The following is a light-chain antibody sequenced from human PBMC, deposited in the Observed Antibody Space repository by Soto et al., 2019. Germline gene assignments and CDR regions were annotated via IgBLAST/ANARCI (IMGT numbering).Light chain of an antibody. Sequence: DIQMTQSPSTLSASVGDRVTITCRASQSISSWLAWYQQKPGKAPKLLIYKASSLESGVPSRFSGSGSGTEFTLTISSLQPDDFATYSCQQRFTFGPGTKVDIK. V-gene: IGKV1-5*03. CDR2: KAS. CDR3: QQRFT. J-gene: IGKJ3*01. CDR1: QSISSW.